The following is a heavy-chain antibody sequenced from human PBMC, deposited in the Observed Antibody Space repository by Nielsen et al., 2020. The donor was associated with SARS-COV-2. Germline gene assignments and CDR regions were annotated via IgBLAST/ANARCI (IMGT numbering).Heavy chain of an antibody. Sequence: GSLRLSCAVSGDSVSSNDWWTWVRQSPGKGLEWIGEVSHSGSTNYNPSLKSRVTLSMDKSKRQFSLRLTSVSAADTAVYFCARGDLVVVPSPLLGLGPIFYYFCLDVWGKGTTVIVSS. CDR3: ARGDLVVVPSPLLGLGPIFYYFCLDV. D-gene: IGHD2-2*02. V-gene: IGHV4-4*01. CDR2: VSHSGST. CDR1: GDSVSSNDW. J-gene: IGHJ6*03.